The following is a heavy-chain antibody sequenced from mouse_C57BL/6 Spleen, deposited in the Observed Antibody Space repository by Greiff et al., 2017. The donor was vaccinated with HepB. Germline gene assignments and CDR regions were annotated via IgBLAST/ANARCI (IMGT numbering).Heavy chain of an antibody. Sequence: ESGPGLVKPSQSLSLTCSVTGYSITSGYYWNWIRQFPGNKLEWMGYISYDGSNNYNPSLKNRISITRDTSKNQFFLKLNSVTTEDTATYYCASLTGDYWGQGTTLTVSS. CDR1: GYSITSGYY. CDR2: ISYDGSN. V-gene: IGHV3-6*01. D-gene: IGHD4-1*01. CDR3: ASLTGDY. J-gene: IGHJ2*01.